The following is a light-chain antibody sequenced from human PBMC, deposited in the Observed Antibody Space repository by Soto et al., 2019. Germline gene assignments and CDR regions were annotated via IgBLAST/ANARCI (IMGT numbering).Light chain of an antibody. CDR2: GAS. CDR3: QQYGGSGPCT. V-gene: IGKV3-20*01. Sequence: ELVLTQSPGTLSLSPGDRATVSCRASQTISRNYLVWYQKKPGQAPRLLLYGASTRATGIPARFTGSGAGTDFSLTITRLEPEDVAVYYCQQYGGSGPCTFGQGTKVEV. J-gene: IGKJ1*01. CDR1: QTISRNY.